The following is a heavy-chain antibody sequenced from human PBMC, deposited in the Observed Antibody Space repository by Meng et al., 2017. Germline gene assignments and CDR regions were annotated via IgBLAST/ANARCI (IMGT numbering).Heavy chain of an antibody. CDR3: ARLLWCGDYFDY. D-gene: IGHD3-10*01. Sequence: ASVKVSCKASGYTFTSYGISWVRQAPGQGLEWMGWISAYNGNTNYAQKLQGRVTMTTETSTSTAYMELRSLRSDDTAVYYCARLLWCGDYFDYWGQGTLVTVSS. CDR1: GYTFTSYG. CDR2: ISAYNGNT. V-gene: IGHV1-18*01. J-gene: IGHJ4*02.